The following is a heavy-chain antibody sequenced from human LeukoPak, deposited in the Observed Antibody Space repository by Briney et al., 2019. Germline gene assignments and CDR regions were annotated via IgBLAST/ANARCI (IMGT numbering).Heavy chain of an antibody. Sequence: TFKGKCVDRVGHRTGQKIEWMGWINPNSGGTNYAQKFQGRVTMTRDTSISTAYMELSRLRSDDTAVYYCARDREWELPYYFDYWGQGTLVTVSS. V-gene: IGHV1-2*02. J-gene: IGHJ4*02. CDR1: TFKGKC. D-gene: IGHD1-26*01. CDR2: INPNSGGT. CDR3: ARDREWELPYYFDY.